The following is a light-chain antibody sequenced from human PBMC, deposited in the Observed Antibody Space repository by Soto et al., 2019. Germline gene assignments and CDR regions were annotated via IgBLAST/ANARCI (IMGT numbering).Light chain of an antibody. Sequence: QSVLTQPASVSGSPRQSITISCTGTSSDVGSYTLVSWYQQHPGKAPKLMIHEVSERPSGVSNRFSGSKSGNTASLTISGLQAEDEADYYCASYASSVTYVFGSGTKLTVL. CDR1: SSDVGSYTL. V-gene: IGLV2-14*02. CDR2: EVS. J-gene: IGLJ1*01. CDR3: ASYASSVTYV.